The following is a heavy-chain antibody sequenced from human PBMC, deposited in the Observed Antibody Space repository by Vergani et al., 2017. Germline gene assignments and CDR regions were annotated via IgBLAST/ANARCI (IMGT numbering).Heavy chain of an antibody. CDR3: ARHSTVAWLVKVGWIDP. CDR1: GASIRSSNYY. D-gene: IGHD6-19*01. Sequence: QLQLQESGPGLVKPSATLSLTCSVSGASIRSSNYYSGWIRQPPGQGLEWIASIYYSGSTYYNPSLKSRVTITVDTSKNQFSLKLSSVTAADTAVYFCARHSTVAWLVKVGWIDPWGQGILVTVS. CDR2: IYYSGST. V-gene: IGHV4-39*01. J-gene: IGHJ5*02.